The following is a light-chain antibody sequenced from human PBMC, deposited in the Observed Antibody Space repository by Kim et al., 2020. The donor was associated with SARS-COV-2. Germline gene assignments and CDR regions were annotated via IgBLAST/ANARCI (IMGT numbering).Light chain of an antibody. CDR3: VLYMGSGIWV. V-gene: IGLV8-61*01. CDR1: SGSVSTNYY. CDR2: STN. J-gene: IGLJ2*01. Sequence: GWTVTLPCGLSSGSVSTNYYPSWYQQTPGQAPRTLIYSTNTRSSGVPDRFSGSILGNKAALTITGAQADDESAYYCVLYMGSGIWVFGGGTQLTVL.